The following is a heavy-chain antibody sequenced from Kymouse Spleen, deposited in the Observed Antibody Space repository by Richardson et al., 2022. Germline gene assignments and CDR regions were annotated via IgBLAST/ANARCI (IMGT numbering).Heavy chain of an antibody. CDR2: INHSGST. J-gene: IGHJ5*02. V-gene: IGHV4-34*01. D-gene: IGHD3-9*01. Sequence: QVQLQQWGAGLLKPSETLSLTCAVYGGSFSGYYWSWIRQPPGKGLEWIGEINHSGSTNYNPSLKSRVTISVDTSKNQFSLKLSSVTAADTAVYYCARTYYDILTGPNWFDPWGQGTLVTVSS. CDR3: ARTYYDILTGPNWFDP. CDR1: GGSFSGYY.